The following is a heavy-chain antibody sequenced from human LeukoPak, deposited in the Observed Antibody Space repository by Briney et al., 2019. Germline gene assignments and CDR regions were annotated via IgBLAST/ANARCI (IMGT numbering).Heavy chain of an antibody. J-gene: IGHJ5*02. CDR3: ARVGFSGYDS. CDR1: GFTFSISA. CDR2: ITGDGSTP. D-gene: IGHD5-12*01. Sequence: PGGSLRLSCAASGFTFSISAITWVRQAPGKGLEYVSAITGDGSTPYYANSAKGRFTISRDNSRNTLYLQMGSLRSEDMAVYYCARVGFSGYDSWGQGTLVTVSS. V-gene: IGHV3-64*01.